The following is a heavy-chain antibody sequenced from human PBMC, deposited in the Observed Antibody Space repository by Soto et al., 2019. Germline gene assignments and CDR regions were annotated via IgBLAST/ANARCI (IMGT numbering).Heavy chain of an antibody. V-gene: IGHV4-59*01. CDR1: GGSISSDW. J-gene: IGHJ4*02. Sequence: QVQLQESGPGLVKPSETLSLTCTVSGGSISSDWWNWIRQPPGKGLEWIGYIYYSGRTNYNPSLRSRVTISGDTSKNQFSLELSSVTAADTAVYYCARDQYYGPGTYDYWGQGTLVTVSS. CDR2: IYYSGRT. CDR3: ARDQYYGPGTYDY. D-gene: IGHD3-10*01.